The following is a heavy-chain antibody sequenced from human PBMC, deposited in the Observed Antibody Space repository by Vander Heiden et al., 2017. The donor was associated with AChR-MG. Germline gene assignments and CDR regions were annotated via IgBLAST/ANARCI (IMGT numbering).Heavy chain of an antibody. Sequence: QLQLQESGPGLVKPSETLSLTCTVSGGSISSSTYHWGWRRQPPGKGLEWIANIYYSGNTYYSPSLKSRVTISIDTSKNQFSLKLSSVTAADTAVYYCGRSATGIPADYWGQGTLVTVSS. V-gene: IGHV4-39*01. CDR1: GGSISSSTYH. D-gene: IGHD2-2*01. CDR3: GRSATGIPADY. CDR2: IYYSGNT. J-gene: IGHJ4*02.